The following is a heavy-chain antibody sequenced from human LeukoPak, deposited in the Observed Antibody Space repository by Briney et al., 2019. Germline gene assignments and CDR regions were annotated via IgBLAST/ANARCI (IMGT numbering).Heavy chain of an antibody. CDR1: GYTFSGYY. D-gene: IGHD4-23*01. CDR3: ARDPRAYVGNSDY. J-gene: IGHJ4*02. CDR2: INPNSGDT. Sequence: ASVKVSCKASGYTFSGYYMHWVRQAPGQGLEWMGWINPNSGDTNYAQKFQGRVTMTRDTSITTAYMELTRLRSDDTAMYYCARDPRAYVGNSDYWGQGALVTVSS. V-gene: IGHV1-2*02.